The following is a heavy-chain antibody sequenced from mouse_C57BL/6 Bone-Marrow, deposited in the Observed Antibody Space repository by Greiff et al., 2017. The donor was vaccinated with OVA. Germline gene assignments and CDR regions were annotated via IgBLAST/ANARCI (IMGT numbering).Heavy chain of an antibody. V-gene: IGHV1-19*01. CDR1: GYTFTDYY. CDR3: ARGLEGCVF. J-gene: IGHJ3*01. Sequence: VQLQQSGPVLVKPGASVKMSCKASGYTFTDYYMNWVKQSHGKSLEWIGVINPYNGGTSYNQKFKGKATLTVDKSSSTAYMELNSLTSEDSAVYYCARGLEGCVFWGQETLVTVSA. CDR2: INPYNGGT. D-gene: IGHD2-10*02.